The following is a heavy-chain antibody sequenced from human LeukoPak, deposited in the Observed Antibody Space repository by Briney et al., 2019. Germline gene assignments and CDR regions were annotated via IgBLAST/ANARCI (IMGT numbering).Heavy chain of an antibody. CDR1: VFTFTNYA. V-gene: IGHV3-23*01. CDR3: AKGKVNHDGALDA. CDR2: ISASGGST. J-gene: IGHJ3*01. D-gene: IGHD2-21*01. Sequence: GSLRLSCVASVFTFTNYAMSWVRQAPGKGLEWVSGISASGGSTYYADSVKGRFTISRDNSKKTLYLQMNSLRAEDTAVYYCAKGKVNHDGALDAWGQGTLVTVSS.